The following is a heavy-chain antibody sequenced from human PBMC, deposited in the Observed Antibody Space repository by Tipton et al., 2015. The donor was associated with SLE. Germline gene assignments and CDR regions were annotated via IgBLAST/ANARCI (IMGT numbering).Heavy chain of an antibody. V-gene: IGHV4-34*01. Sequence: LRLSCAVYGGSFSYYFWSWIRQPPGKGLQWIGEINHSGSTNYNPSLKSRVTISVDKSKNQFSLKLSSVTAADTAVYYCARDLVRGVSGGYWGQGTLVTVSS. CDR2: INHSGST. CDR1: GGSFSYYF. J-gene: IGHJ4*02. D-gene: IGHD3-10*01. CDR3: ARDLVRGVSGGY.